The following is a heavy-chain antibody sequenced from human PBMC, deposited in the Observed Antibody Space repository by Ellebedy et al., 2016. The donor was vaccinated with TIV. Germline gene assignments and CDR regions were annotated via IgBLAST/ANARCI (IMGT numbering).Heavy chain of an antibody. CDR1: GLTFSSHA. Sequence: PGGSLRLSCAASGLTFSSHAMSWVRHAPGKGLEWVSSITESGGNTYYADSVEGRFTISRDNSKDTLYLQMNSLRAEDTGIYSCARDPLGVEPAFDVWGQGTMVTVSS. CDR2: ITESGGNT. CDR3: ARDPLGVEPAFDV. D-gene: IGHD3-16*01. V-gene: IGHV3-23*01. J-gene: IGHJ3*01.